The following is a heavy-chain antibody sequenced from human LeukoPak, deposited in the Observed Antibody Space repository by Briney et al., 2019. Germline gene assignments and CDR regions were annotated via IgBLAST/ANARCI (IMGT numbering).Heavy chain of an antibody. V-gene: IGHV3-30*02. CDR3: AKGGEFNFDY. CDR1: GFTFSTYG. CDR2: IRYDGSTK. J-gene: IGHJ4*02. D-gene: IGHD3-16*01. Sequence: PGGSLRLSCAASGFTFSTYGMYWVRQAPGKGLEWVAYIRYDGSTKYYADSVKGRFTISRDNSKNTLYLQMNSLRTEDTAVYYCAKGGEFNFDYWGQGTLVTVSS.